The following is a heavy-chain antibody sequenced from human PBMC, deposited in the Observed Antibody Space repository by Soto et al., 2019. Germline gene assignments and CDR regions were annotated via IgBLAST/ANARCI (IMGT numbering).Heavy chain of an antibody. Sequence: PLRLYCAASGFNLSCYGMHWVRQAAGKGLEWVATIWYDGNTKYYVDTVKGRFTISRDDSKNTLSLLMNSLRADDTAVYYCARDSWGHRGRAFDFWGHGTMVAVS. CDR2: IWYDGNTK. CDR3: ARDSWGHRGRAFDF. J-gene: IGHJ3*01. CDR1: GFNLSCYG. D-gene: IGHD3-10*01. V-gene: IGHV3-33*01.